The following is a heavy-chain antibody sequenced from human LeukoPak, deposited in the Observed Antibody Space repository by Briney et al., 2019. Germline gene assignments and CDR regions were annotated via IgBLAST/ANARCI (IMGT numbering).Heavy chain of an antibody. CDR1: GGSIRCYF. CDR3: ARLPDRGYFDY. CDR2: IYYSGNT. V-gene: IGHV4-59*01. J-gene: IGHJ4*02. D-gene: IGHD3-22*01. Sequence: SETLSLTCTVSGGSIRCYFWSWIRQPPGKGLEWIGHIYYSGNTNYNPSLKSRVTISVDTSKNQFSLKLSSVTAGDTAVYYCARLPDRGYFDYWGQGTLVTVSS.